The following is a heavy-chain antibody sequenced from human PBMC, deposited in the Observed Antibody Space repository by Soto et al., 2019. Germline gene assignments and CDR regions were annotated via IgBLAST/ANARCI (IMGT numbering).Heavy chain of an antibody. D-gene: IGHD2-2*01. CDR3: AKNQGVELVPLATVDWFDP. CDR1: GFIFENFG. Sequence: GGSLRLSCAASGFIFENFGMSWVRQAPGKGLEWISSISGSGFKKYYADSVTGRFTISRDNSKSTVYLELNNLSAEDTSVYHCAKNQGVELVPLATVDWFDPWGQGSVVTVSS. CDR2: ISGSGFKK. V-gene: IGHV3-23*01. J-gene: IGHJ5*02.